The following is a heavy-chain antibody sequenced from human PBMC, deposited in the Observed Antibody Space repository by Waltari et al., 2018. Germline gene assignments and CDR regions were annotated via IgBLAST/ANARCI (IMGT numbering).Heavy chain of an antibody. Sequence: QFQLVQSGAEVKKPGASVKVSCKASGYTFTSYYMHWVRQPPGQGLEWMGIINPSGGSTSYEQKFQGRVSMTRDKSTSTVYMERSSLRAEDTAVYYCARESRPVGGWAPTPFDYWGQGTLVTVSS. CDR3: ARESRPVGGWAPTPFDY. D-gene: IGHD6-19*01. V-gene: IGHV1-46*01. J-gene: IGHJ4*02. CDR1: GYTFTSYY. CDR2: INPSGGST.